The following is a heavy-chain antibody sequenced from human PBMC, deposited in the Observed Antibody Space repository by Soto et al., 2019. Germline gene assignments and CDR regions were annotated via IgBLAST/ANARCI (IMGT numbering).Heavy chain of an antibody. Sequence: SETLSLTFTVSGGSISSSSYYWGWIRQPPGKGLEWIGSIYYSGSTYYNPSLKSRVTISVDTSKNQFSLKLSSVTAADTAVYYCARLQRRYYDTNYGMDVWVQGTTVT. D-gene: IGHD3-9*01. CDR1: GGSISSSSYY. J-gene: IGHJ6*02. V-gene: IGHV4-39*01. CDR2: IYYSGST. CDR3: ARLQRRYYDTNYGMDV.